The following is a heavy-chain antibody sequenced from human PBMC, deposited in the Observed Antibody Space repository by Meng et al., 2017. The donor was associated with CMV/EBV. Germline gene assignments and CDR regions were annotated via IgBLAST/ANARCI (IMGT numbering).Heavy chain of an antibody. CDR1: GFTFSSYA. D-gene: IGHD6-19*01. CDR3: ARDGDGMSHLLAVAYYYYGMDV. J-gene: IGHJ6*02. V-gene: IGHV3-30*04. CDR2: ISYDGSNK. Sequence: GGSLRLSCAASGFTFSSYAMHWVHQAPGKGLEWVAVISYDGSNKYYADSVKGRFTISRDNSKNTLYLQMNSLRAEDTAVYYCARDGDGMSHLLAVAYYYYGMDVWGQGTTVTVSS.